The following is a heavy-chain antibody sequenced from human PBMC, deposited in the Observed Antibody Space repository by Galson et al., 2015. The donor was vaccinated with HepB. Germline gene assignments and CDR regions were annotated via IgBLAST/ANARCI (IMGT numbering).Heavy chain of an antibody. Sequence: LRLSCAASGFTFSSYAMSWVRQAPGKGLEWVSAISGSGGSTYYADSVKGRFTISRDNSKNTLYLQMNSLRAEDTAVYYCAKVAGYSSGWYQGTHFDYWGQGTLVTVSS. J-gene: IGHJ4*02. CDR2: ISGSGGST. V-gene: IGHV3-23*01. D-gene: IGHD6-19*01. CDR1: GFTFSSYA. CDR3: AKVAGYSSGWYQGTHFDY.